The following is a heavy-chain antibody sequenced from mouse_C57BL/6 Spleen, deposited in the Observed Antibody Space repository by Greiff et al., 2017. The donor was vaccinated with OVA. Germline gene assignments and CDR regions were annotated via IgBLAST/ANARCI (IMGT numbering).Heavy chain of an antibody. D-gene: IGHD2-2*01. Sequence: QVQLQQPGAELVKPGASVKMSCKASGYTFTSYWITWVKQRPGQGLEWIGDIYPGSGSTNYNEKFKSKATLTVDTSSSTAYMQLSSLTSEDSAVYCCARVGGYNEGVCFANGGHGTTLTVSS. CDR2: IYPGSGST. V-gene: IGHV1-55*01. CDR3: ARVGGYNEGVCFAN. CDR1: GYTFTSYW. J-gene: IGHJ2*01.